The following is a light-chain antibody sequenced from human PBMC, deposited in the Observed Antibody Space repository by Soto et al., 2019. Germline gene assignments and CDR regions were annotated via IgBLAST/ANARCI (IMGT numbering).Light chain of an antibody. CDR1: QSVGGSS. CDR3: QQYHSSPRT. CDR2: HTS. V-gene: IGKV3-20*01. J-gene: IGKJ1*01. Sequence: ETVLTQSPGTLSLSPGERATLSCRASQSVGGSSLAWYQQRPGQAPRLLIYHTSNRATGIPDRFSGSGSGTDFTLTISRLEPEDFAVYYCQQYHSSPRTFGHGTKVDIK.